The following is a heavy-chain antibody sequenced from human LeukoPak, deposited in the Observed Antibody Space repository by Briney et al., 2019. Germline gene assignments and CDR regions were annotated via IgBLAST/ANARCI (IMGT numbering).Heavy chain of an antibody. CDR1: GGSISSYY. CDR3: ASSTTIFYAIDI. Sequence: SETLSLTCTVSGGSISSYYWSWIRQPPGKGLEWIGYIYYSGSTNYNPSLKSRVTISVDTSKNQFSLELSSVTAADTAVYYCASSTTIFYAIDIWGQGTMVTVSS. D-gene: IGHD3-9*01. V-gene: IGHV4-59*01. J-gene: IGHJ3*02. CDR2: IYYSGST.